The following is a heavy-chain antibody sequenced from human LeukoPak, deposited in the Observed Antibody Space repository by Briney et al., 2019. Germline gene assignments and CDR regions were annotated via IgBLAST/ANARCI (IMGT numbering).Heavy chain of an antibody. J-gene: IGHJ4*02. V-gene: IGHV1-24*01. CDR1: GYTLTELS. CDR3: ATVMYSSSWLYYFDY. Sequence: GASVKVSCKVFGYTLTELSMHWVRQAPGKGLEWMGGFDPEDGETIYAQKFQGRVTMTEDTSTDTAYMELSSLRSEDTAVYYCATVMYSSSWLYYFDYWGQGTLVTVSS. CDR2: FDPEDGET. D-gene: IGHD6-13*01.